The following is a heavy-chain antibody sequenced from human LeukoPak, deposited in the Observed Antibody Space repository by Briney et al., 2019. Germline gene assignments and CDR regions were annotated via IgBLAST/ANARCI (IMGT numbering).Heavy chain of an antibody. CDR3: ARGGYDILTGYYNDYYYYMDV. V-gene: IGHV1-8*01. Sequence: ASVKVSCKASGYTFTSYDINWVRQATGQGLEWMGWMNPNSGNTGYAQKFQGRVTMTRNTSISTAYMELSSLRSEDTAVYYCARGGYDILTGYYNDYYYYMDVWGKGTTVTISS. D-gene: IGHD3-9*01. J-gene: IGHJ6*03. CDR1: GYTFTSYD. CDR2: MNPNSGNT.